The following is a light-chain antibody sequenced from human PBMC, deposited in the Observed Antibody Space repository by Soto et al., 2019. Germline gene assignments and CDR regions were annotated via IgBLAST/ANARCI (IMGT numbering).Light chain of an antibody. CDR2: SNN. V-gene: IGLV1-44*01. CDR1: SSNIGSNT. J-gene: IGLJ2*01. CDR3: AACDDSLNGVV. Sequence: QSVLTQPPSASGTPGQRVTISCSGSSSNIGSNTVNWYQHLPGTAPKLLIYSNNQRPSWVPDRFSGSKSGTSASLAISGLQSEDEADYYCAACDDSLNGVVFGGGTKLTVL.